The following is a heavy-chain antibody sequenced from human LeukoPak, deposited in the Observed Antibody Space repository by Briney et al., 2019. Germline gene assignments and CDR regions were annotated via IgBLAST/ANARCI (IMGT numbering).Heavy chain of an antibody. D-gene: IGHD3-9*01. CDR2: IYYSGST. CDR3: ARLRDFDSTYGMDV. Sequence: PSETLSLTCTVSGGSISSYYWSWIRQPPGKGLEWIGYIYYSGSTNYNPSLKSRVTISVDTSKNQFSLKLSSVTAADTAVYYCARLRDFDSTYGMDVWGQGTTVTVSS. V-gene: IGHV4-59*01. CDR1: GGSISSYY. J-gene: IGHJ6*02.